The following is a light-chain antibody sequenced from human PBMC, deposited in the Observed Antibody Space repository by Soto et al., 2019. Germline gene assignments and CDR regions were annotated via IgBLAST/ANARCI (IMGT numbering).Light chain of an antibody. Sequence: DLQMTQSPSSLSASVGDRVTITCRASQSISSYLNWYQQKPGKAPKLLIYAASSLQGGVPSRFSGSGSGTDFTLTISSLQPEDFATYYCQQSYSTLLTFGGGTKVEIK. CDR3: QQSYSTLLT. CDR1: QSISSY. J-gene: IGKJ4*01. V-gene: IGKV1-39*01. CDR2: AAS.